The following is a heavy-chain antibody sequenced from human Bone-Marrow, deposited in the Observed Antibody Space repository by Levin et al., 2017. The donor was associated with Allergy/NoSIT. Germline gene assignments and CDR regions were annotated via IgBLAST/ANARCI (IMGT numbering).Heavy chain of an antibody. CDR3: ARLITLVRGVPPDN. CDR2: IYPRDSDT. J-gene: IGHJ4*02. Sequence: GGSLRLSCKGSGFDFTNYWIAWVRQMPGKGLEWMGIIYPRDSDTRYRPSFQGQVTISADTSISTAYLQWSSLKASDTAIYYCARLITLVRGVPPDNWGQGTLVTVSS. D-gene: IGHD3-10*01. V-gene: IGHV5-51*01. CDR1: GFDFTNYW.